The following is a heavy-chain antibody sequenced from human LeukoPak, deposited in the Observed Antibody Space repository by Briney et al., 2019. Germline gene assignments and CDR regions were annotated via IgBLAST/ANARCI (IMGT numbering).Heavy chain of an antibody. CDR1: GGTFSSYA. V-gene: IGHV1-69*05. J-gene: IGHJ3*02. Sequence: SVNVSCKASGGTFSSYAISWVRQAPGQGLEWMGGIIPIFGTANYAQKFQGRVMITTDESTSTAYMELSSLRSEDTAVYYCARDLVYGKNAFDIWGQGTMVTASS. D-gene: IGHD2-8*01. CDR3: ARDLVYGKNAFDI. CDR2: IIPIFGTA.